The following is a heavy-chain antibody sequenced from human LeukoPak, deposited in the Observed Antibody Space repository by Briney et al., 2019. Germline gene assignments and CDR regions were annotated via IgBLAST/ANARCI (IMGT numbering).Heavy chain of an antibody. CDR2: INHSGST. J-gene: IGHJ5*02. V-gene: IGHV4-34*01. CDR3: ARDPYCSSTSCSYNWFDP. D-gene: IGHD2-2*01. CDR1: GGSFSGYY. Sequence: SETLSLTRAVYGGSFSGYYWSWIRQPPGKGLEWIGEINHSGSTNYNPSLKSRVTISVDTSKNQFSLKLSSVTAADTAVYYCARDPYCSSTSCSYNWFDPWGQGTLVTVSS.